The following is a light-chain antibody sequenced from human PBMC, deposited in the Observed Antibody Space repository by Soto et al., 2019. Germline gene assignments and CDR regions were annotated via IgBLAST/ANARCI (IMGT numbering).Light chain of an antibody. CDR3: QQYGDSPRS. CDR2: HAS. J-gene: IGKJ1*01. Sequence: IVLMRSPDVLSLSPGERATLSCRASRSVRSDYLAWYQQKPGQAPRLIFYHASRRATGTPDRFSVSGSGTDCTLTISRLEAGDVAVYYCQQYGDSPRSLGQGTKVDI. CDR1: RSVRSDY. V-gene: IGKV3-20*01.